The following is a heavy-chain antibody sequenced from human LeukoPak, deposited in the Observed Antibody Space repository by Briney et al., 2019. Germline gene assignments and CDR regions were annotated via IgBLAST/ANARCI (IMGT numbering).Heavy chain of an antibody. V-gene: IGHV3-23*01. CDR3: ATDRSCINAVCHGDFDY. CDR1: GFIFSSYA. J-gene: IGHJ4*02. Sequence: GGSLRLSCAASGFIFSSYAMSWVRQAPGKGLEWVSTISVSGGNKYYADSVKGRFTISRDNSKNTVYLQLHSLRAEDTTVYYCATDRSCINAVCHGDFDYWGRGTLVTVSS. CDR2: ISVSGGNK. D-gene: IGHD2-8*01.